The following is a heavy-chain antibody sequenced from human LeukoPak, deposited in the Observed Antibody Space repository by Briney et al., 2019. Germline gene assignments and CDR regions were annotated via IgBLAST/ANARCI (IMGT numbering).Heavy chain of an antibody. CDR2: IKSDGGGT. D-gene: IGHD1-26*01. Sequence: PGGPLRLSYAASGFTFTSYWMQWVRQAPGKGLVWVSRIKSDGGGTIHADSVKGRFTISRDNAKNTLYLQMNSLRAEDTAVDYCARGDDVGAFDIWGQGTMVTVSS. CDR1: GFTFTSYW. J-gene: IGHJ3*02. CDR3: ARGDDVGAFDI. V-gene: IGHV3-74*01.